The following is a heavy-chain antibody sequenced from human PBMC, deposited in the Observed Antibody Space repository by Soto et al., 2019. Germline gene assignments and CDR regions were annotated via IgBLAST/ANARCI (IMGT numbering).Heavy chain of an antibody. V-gene: IGHV3-11*01. CDR1: GFTFSDYY. J-gene: IGHJ6*02. CDR2: ISSSGSTI. D-gene: IGHD5-12*01. CDR3: ASPGSPRVDSPYYYYGMDV. Sequence: PGGSLRLSCAASGFTFSDYYMSWIRQAPGKGLEWVSYISSSGSTIYYADSVKGRFTISRDNAKNSLYLQMNSLRAEDTAVYYCASPGSPRVDSPYYYYGMDVWGQGTTVTVSS.